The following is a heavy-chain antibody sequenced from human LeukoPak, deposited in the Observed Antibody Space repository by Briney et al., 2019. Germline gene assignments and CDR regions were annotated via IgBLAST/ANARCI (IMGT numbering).Heavy chain of an antibody. J-gene: IGHJ3*02. CDR1: GFTFSNYG. CDR2: TDTSGRYV. V-gene: IGHV3-21*06. D-gene: IGHD3-10*01. CDR3: ARGRSITLLRGVAMSDGFDI. Sequence: GGSLRLSCAASGFTFSNYGMNWVRQAPGKGLEWVSFTDTSGRYVYYGDSVKGRFTISRDNAKNLLFLQMNGLRAEDTALYYCARGRSITLLRGVAMSDGFDIWGRGTMVTVSS.